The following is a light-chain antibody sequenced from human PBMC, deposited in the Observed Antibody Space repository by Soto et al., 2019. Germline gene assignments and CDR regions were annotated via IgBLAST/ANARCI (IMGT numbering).Light chain of an antibody. J-gene: IGKJ4*01. V-gene: IGKV3-15*01. CDR3: QQYNNWPLLT. CDR2: DAS. CDR1: QSLRSS. Sequence: ETMMTQSPDTLSVSLGERATLSCRASQSLRSSLAWYQQKPGQAPRLLIHDASTRATGIPARFSGSGSGTDFTLTISGLQSEDFAGYYCQQYNNWPLLTFGGGTKVDIK.